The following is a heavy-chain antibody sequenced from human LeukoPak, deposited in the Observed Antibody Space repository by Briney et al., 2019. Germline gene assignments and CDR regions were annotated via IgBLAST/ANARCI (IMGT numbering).Heavy chain of an antibody. J-gene: IGHJ4*02. D-gene: IGHD3-10*01. Sequence: GGSLRLSCATSGFTFSNYGMHWVRQAPGKGLEWVAVIWYDGTNKYYGDSVKGRFTISRDNSKNTLYLQINSLRAEDTAVYYCAKDRGSGQLSLDYWGQGTAVTVSS. CDR3: AKDRGSGQLSLDY. CDR2: IWYDGTNK. CDR1: GFTFSNYG. V-gene: IGHV3-33*06.